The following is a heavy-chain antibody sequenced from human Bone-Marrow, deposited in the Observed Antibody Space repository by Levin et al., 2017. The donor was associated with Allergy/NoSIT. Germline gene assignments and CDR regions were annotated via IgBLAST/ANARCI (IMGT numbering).Heavy chain of an antibody. Sequence: ASVKVSCKASGYTFSNFAMNWVRQAPGQGFEWMGWINTNTGEPTYAQGFTGRFVFSLDTSISTAYLQIRSLKAEDTAVYYCASDSGSYYYTAIDYWGQGTLVTVSS. V-gene: IGHV7-4-1*02. D-gene: IGHD3-10*01. CDR1: GYTFSNFA. J-gene: IGHJ4*02. CDR3: ASDSGSYYYTAIDY. CDR2: INTNTGEP.